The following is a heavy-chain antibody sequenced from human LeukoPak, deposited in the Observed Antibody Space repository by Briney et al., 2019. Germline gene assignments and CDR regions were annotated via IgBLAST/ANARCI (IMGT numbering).Heavy chain of an antibody. CDR3: AAVDVDTAFP. J-gene: IGHJ5*02. CDR2: ISGSGGST. Sequence: GGSLRLSCAASGFTFNNYGMSWVRQAPGKGLEWVSAISGSGGSTYYGDSVKGRFTISRDNSKNTPYLQMNSLRAEDTAVYYCAAVDVDTAFPWGQGTLVTVSS. V-gene: IGHV3-23*01. D-gene: IGHD5-18*01. CDR1: GFTFNNYG.